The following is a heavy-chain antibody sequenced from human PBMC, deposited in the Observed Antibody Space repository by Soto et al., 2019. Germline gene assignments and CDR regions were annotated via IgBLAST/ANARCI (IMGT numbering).Heavy chain of an antibody. Sequence: QVQLVQSGAEVKKPGASVKVSCKASGYTFTSYAMHWVRQAPGQRLEWMGWINAGNGNTKYSQKFQGRVTITRDTSASTAYMELSSLRSEDTAVYYCARDLVPSGYYYGMDVWGQGTTVTVSS. V-gene: IGHV1-3*01. J-gene: IGHJ6*02. D-gene: IGHD3-10*01. CDR3: ARDLVPSGYYYGMDV. CDR1: GYTFTSYA. CDR2: INAGNGNT.